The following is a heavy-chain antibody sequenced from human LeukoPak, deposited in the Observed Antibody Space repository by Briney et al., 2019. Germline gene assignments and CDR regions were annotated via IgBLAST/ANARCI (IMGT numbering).Heavy chain of an antibody. CDR3: ARHGSGSYYPFDY. D-gene: IGHD3-10*01. CDR1: GFTFSDYY. J-gene: IGHJ4*02. CDR2: ISSSNSYT. Sequence: PGGSLRLSCAASGFTFSDYYMSWIRQAPGKGLEWVSYISSSNSYTNYADSVKGRFTISRDNAKNSLYLQMNSLRAEDTAVYYCARHGSGSYYPFDYWGQGTLVTVSS. V-gene: IGHV3-11*03.